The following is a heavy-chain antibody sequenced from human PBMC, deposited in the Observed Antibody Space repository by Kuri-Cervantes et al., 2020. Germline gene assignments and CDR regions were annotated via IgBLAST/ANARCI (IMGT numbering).Heavy chain of an antibody. D-gene: IGHD2-2*01. CDR1: GGSISNSRW. J-gene: IGHJ4*01. CDR2: IYHSGST. CDR3: ASIVVATGAIYYFDY. V-gene: IGHV4-4*02. Sequence: SETLSLTCAVSGGSISNSRWWTWVRQSPGKGLEWIGEIYHSGSTNYNPSLKSRVTISVDKSKSQFSLKLTSVTAADTAVYYCASIVVATGAIYYFDYWGHGALGTVSS.